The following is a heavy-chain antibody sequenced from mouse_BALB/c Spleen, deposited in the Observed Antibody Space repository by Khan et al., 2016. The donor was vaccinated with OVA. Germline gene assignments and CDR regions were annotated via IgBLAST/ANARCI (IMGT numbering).Heavy chain of an antibody. CDR3: ERDGSRYNYAMDD. CDR1: GYSITSDYA. CDR2: INYSGST. D-gene: IGHD2-3*01. V-gene: IGHV3-2*02. J-gene: IGHJ4*01. Sequence: EVQLQESGPGLVNPSQSLSLTCTVTGYSITSDYAWNWIRQFPGNKLEWMGYINYSGSTNYNPALKSRISITRDTSKNQFFLQLNSVTTEYTATYYCERDGSRYNYAMDDWGQGTSVTVSS.